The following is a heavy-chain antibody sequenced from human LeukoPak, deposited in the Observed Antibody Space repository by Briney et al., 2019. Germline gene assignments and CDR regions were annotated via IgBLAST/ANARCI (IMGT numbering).Heavy chain of an antibody. D-gene: IGHD6-13*01. V-gene: IGHV3-30*02. J-gene: IGHJ4*02. Sequence: GGSLRLSCAASGFTFSNYGMYWVRQAPGKGLEWVAYIRHDGSNTHYADSVKGRSTISRDNSKNTLYLQMNSLRAEDTSVYYCATWAGAAADFSGPFDYWGQGTLVTVSS. CDR1: GFTFSNYG. CDR3: ATWAGAAADFSGPFDY. CDR2: IRHDGSNT.